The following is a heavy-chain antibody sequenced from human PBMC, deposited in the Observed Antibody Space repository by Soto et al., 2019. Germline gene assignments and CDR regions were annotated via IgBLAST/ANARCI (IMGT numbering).Heavy chain of an antibody. CDR3: ARRYSKYLPLDY. V-gene: IGHV3-48*03. Sequence: EVQLVESGGGLVQPGGSLKVSCAASGFIFSRYEMHWVRQAPGKGLEWVSYISSSGSNINYADSVKGRFTISRDNAKNPLYLHMNSLRAEDTAVYYCARRYSKYLPLDYWGQGTLVTVSS. J-gene: IGHJ4*02. CDR2: ISSSGSNI. CDR1: GFIFSRYE. D-gene: IGHD4-4*01.